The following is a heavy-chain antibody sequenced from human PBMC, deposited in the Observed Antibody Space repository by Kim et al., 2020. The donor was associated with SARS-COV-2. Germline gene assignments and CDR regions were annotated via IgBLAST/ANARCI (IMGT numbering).Heavy chain of an antibody. D-gene: IGHD3-16*02. Sequence: GGSLRLSCAASGFTFSSYSMNWVRQAPGKGLEWVSYISSSSSTIYYADAAKGRFTISRDNAKNSLYLQMNSLRDEDTAVYYCASNEVMLTFGGVIVPSWFDPWGQGTLVTVSS. J-gene: IGHJ5*02. V-gene: IGHV3-48*02. CDR1: GFTFSSYS. CDR2: ISSSSSTI. CDR3: ASNEVMLTFGGVIVPSWFDP.